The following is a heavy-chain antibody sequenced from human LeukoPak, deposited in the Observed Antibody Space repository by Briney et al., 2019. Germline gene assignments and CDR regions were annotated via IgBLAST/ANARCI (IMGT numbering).Heavy chain of an antibody. D-gene: IGHD6-19*01. V-gene: IGHV4-59*01. CDR1: GGSISSYY. J-gene: IGHJ4*02. CDR2: IYYSGST. Sequence: ASETLSLTCTVSGGSISSYYWSWIRQPPGKGLEWIGYIYYSGSTNYNPSLKSRVTISVDTSKNQFSLKLSSVTAADTAVYYCARDLEDSSGWYRGRGFDYWGQGTLVTVSS. CDR3: ARDLEDSSGWYRGRGFDY.